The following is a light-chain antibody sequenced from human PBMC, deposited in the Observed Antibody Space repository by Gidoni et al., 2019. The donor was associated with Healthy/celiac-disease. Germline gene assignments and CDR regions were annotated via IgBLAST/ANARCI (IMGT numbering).Light chain of an antibody. CDR2: AAS. V-gene: IGKV1-39*01. Sequence: DVQMTQSPSSLSATVGDRVTITCRASQSLDRFLNWYQQIPGKAPKLLIYAASTLQSGGPSRFSGSGSGTQFTLTITSLHPEDSATYFCQQSQGTPWTFGQGTKVEIK. CDR3: QQSQGTPWT. J-gene: IGKJ1*01. CDR1: QSLDRF.